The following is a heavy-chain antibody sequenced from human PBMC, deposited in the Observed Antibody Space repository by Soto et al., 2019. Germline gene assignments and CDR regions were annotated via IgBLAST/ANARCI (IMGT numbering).Heavy chain of an antibody. V-gene: IGHV4-59*01. J-gene: IGHJ5*02. D-gene: IGHD3-10*01. CDR3: ARHSYYYGSTYGCWLDP. Sequence: PSETLSLTCTVSGGFIWGWIRQSPDKGLEWIGYIYNSGRYNYNPSLESRLTISIDTSKNQFSLRLASVTAADTAVYYCARHSYYYGSTYGCWLDPWGQGTLVTSPQ. CDR2: IYNSGRY. CDR1: GGFI.